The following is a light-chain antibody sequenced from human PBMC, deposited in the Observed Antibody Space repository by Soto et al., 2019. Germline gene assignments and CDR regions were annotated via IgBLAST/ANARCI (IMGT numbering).Light chain of an antibody. CDR2: DAS. CDR1: QSISSW. Sequence: DIQMAQSRSTLSASVGDRDTITCRASQSISSWLAWYQQKPGKAPKLLIYDASSLESGVPSRFSGSGSGTEFTLTISSLQPDDFATYYCQQYNSYSQTFGQGTKVDI. CDR3: QQYNSYSQT. V-gene: IGKV1-5*01. J-gene: IGKJ1*01.